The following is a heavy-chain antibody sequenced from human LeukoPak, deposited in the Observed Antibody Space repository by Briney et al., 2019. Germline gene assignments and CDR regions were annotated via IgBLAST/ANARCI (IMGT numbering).Heavy chain of an antibody. J-gene: IGHJ4*02. CDR1: GGSISSGDYY. Sequence: SETLSLTCTVSGGSISSGDYYWSWIRQPPGKGLEWIGYIYYSGSTYYNPSLMSRVTISVDTSKNQFSLKLSSVTAADTAVYYCARAATTVLPFDYWGQGTLVTVSS. D-gene: IGHD4-17*01. CDR2: IYYSGST. V-gene: IGHV4-30-4*08. CDR3: ARAATTVLPFDY.